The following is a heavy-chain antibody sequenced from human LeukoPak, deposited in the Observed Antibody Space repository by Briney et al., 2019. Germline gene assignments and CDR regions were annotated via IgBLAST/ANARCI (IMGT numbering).Heavy chain of an antibody. V-gene: IGHV3-74*01. Sequence: GGSLRLSCAASGFSFSSYWLHWVSQAPGKGLGWVSLISSDGSSTIYADSVKGRFTISRDNAKNTLYLQMNSLRAEDTAVYYCARLGSGSTLDCWGQGILVTVSS. D-gene: IGHD3-10*01. CDR2: ISSDGSST. CDR1: GFSFSSYW. CDR3: ARLGSGSTLDC. J-gene: IGHJ4*02.